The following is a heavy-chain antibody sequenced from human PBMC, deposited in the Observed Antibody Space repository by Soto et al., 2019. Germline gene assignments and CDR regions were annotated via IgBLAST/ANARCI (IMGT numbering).Heavy chain of an antibody. CDR2: IWYDGSNK. CDR3: ASGPWEGGSYHY. Sequence: GGSLRLSCAASGFTFSSYGMHWVRQAPGKGLEWVAVIWYDGSNKYYADSVKGRFTISRDNSKNTLYLQMNSLRAEDTAVYYCASGPWEGGSYHYWGQGTLVTVSS. D-gene: IGHD3-16*02. J-gene: IGHJ4*02. V-gene: IGHV3-33*01. CDR1: GFTFSSYG.